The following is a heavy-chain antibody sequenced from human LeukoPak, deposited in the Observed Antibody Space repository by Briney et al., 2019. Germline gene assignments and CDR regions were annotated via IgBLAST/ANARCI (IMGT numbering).Heavy chain of an antibody. CDR2: VIGSGKST. J-gene: IGHJ4*02. Sequence: GGSLRLSCAASGFTFNTYTMSWVRQAPGKGLEWVSGVIGSGKSTFYADSVKGRFTISRDNSRNTLYLQMNSLRVEDTAVYYCTRPHVDGGYYYHQYWGQGTLVTASS. CDR3: TRPHVDGGYYYHQY. V-gene: IGHV3-23*01. D-gene: IGHD3-22*01. CDR1: GFTFNTYT.